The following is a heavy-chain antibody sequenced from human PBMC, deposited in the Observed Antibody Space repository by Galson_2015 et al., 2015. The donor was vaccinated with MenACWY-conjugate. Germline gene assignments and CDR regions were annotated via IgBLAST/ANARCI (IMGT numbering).Heavy chain of an antibody. CDR1: GFTFSSYG. Sequence: SLRLSCAASGFTFSSYGMHWVRQAPGKGLEWVAFIRYDGSNKYYADSVKGRFTISRDNSKNTLYLQMNSLRAEDTAVYYCARGLERLIGSDAFDIWGQGTMVTVSS. J-gene: IGHJ3*02. CDR2: IRYDGSNK. D-gene: IGHD1-1*01. CDR3: ARGLERLIGSDAFDI. V-gene: IGHV3-30*02.